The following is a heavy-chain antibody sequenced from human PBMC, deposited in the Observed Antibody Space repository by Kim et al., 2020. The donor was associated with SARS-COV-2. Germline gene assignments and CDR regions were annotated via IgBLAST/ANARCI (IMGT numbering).Heavy chain of an antibody. Sequence: QKLQGRVTMTTDTSTSTAYMERRSLRSDDTAVYYCARRPWVGVTPGAFDIWGQGTMVTVSS. J-gene: IGHJ3*02. CDR3: ARRPWVGVTPGAFDI. V-gene: IGHV1-18*01. D-gene: IGHD1-26*01.